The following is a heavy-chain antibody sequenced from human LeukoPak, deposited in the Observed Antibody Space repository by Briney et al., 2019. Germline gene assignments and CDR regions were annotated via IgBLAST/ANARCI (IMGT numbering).Heavy chain of an antibody. CDR2: IKQDGSEK. D-gene: IGHD3-3*01. V-gene: IGHV3-7*01. J-gene: IGHJ5*02. CDR3: ARENYDFWSGVNWFDP. Sequence: GGALRISCAAPGFTFSSYLMSWVRQAPGKGLEWVANIKQDGSEKYYVDSVKGRFTISRDNAKNSLYLQMNSLRAEDTAVYYCARENYDFWSGVNWFDPWGQGTLVTVSS. CDR1: GFTFSSYL.